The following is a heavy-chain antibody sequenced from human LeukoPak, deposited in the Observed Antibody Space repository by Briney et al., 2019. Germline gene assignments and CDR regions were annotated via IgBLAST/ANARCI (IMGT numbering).Heavy chain of an antibody. CDR3: ARPEYSSGWYVY. CDR2: IYYSGST. CDR1: GGSISSYY. Sequence: SETLSLTCTVSGGSISSYYWSWIRQPPGKGLEWIGYIYYSGSTNYNPSLKSRVTISVDTSKNQFSLELSSVTAADTAVYYCARPEYSSGWYVYWGQGTLVTVSS. D-gene: IGHD6-19*01. J-gene: IGHJ4*02. V-gene: IGHV4-59*08.